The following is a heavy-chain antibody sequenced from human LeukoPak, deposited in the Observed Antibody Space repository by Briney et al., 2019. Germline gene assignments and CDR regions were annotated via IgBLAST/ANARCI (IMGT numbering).Heavy chain of an antibody. V-gene: IGHV3-33*06. Sequence: GGSLRLSCAASGFTFSSFGMHWVRQAPGKGLEWVAVIWYDGTNKYYADSVKGRFTISRDNSKNTLYLQMNSLRDEDTALYYCAKAGIGVVGYFDYWGQGTLVTVSS. CDR1: GFTFSSFG. D-gene: IGHD6-19*01. CDR3: AKAGIGVVGYFDY. J-gene: IGHJ4*02. CDR2: IWYDGTNK.